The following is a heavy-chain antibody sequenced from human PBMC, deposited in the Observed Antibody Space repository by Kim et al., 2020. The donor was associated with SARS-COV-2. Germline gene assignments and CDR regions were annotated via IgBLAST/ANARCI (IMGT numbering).Heavy chain of an antibody. D-gene: IGHD3-16*01. CDR3: AKGTENDFTWVAYYGMDV. V-gene: IGHV3-30*18. Sequence: GGSLRLSCAASGFTFSSYGMHWVRQAPGKGLEWVAVISYDGSNKYYADSVKGRFTISRDNSKNTLYLQMNSLRAEDTAVYYCAKGTENDFTWVAYYGMDVWGQGTTVTVSS. CDR2: ISYDGSNK. J-gene: IGHJ6*02. CDR1: GFTFSSYG.